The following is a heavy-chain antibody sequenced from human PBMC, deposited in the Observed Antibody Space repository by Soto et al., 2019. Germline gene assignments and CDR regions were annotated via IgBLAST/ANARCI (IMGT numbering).Heavy chain of an antibody. CDR1: GFTFSSYG. CDR3: AKDGYADQFDY. J-gene: IGHJ4*02. Sequence: VQLVESGGGVVQPGRSLRLSCAASGFTFSSYGMHWVRQAPGKGLEWVAVISYDGSNKYYADSVKGRFTISRDNSKNTLYLQMNSLRAEDTAGYYCAKDGYADQFDYWGQGTLVTVSS. D-gene: IGHD1-1*01. CDR2: ISYDGSNK. V-gene: IGHV3-30*18.